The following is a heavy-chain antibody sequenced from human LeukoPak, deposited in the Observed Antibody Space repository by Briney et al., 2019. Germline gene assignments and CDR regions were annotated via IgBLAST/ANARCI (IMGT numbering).Heavy chain of an antibody. CDR1: GYTFTGYY. Sequence: ASVKVSCKASGYTFTGYYMHWVRQAPGQGLEWMGWINPNSGGTNYAQKFQGRVTITADKSTSTAYMELSSLRSEDTAVYYCAHYYDSSGYSPMGYWGQGTLVTVSS. V-gene: IGHV1-2*02. CDR3: AHYYDSSGYSPMGY. J-gene: IGHJ4*02. CDR2: INPNSGGT. D-gene: IGHD3-22*01.